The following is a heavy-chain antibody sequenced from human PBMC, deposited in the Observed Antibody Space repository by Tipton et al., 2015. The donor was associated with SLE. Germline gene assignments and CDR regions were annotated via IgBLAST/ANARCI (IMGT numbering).Heavy chain of an antibody. D-gene: IGHD3-3*01. V-gene: IGHV4-4*07. Sequence: TLSLTCTVSGGSISSYYWSWIRQPAGKGLEWIGRIYTSGSTNYNPSLKSRVTMSVDTSKNQFSLKLSSVTAADTAVYYCARLYDFWSGEVDAFDIWGQGTMVTVSS. CDR1: GGSISSYY. CDR2: IYTSGST. J-gene: IGHJ3*02. CDR3: ARLYDFWSGEVDAFDI.